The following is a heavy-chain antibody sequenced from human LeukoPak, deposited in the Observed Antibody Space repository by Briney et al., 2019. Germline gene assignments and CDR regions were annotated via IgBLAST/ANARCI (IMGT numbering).Heavy chain of an antibody. V-gene: IGHV3-30*18. CDR3: AKLISPYDY. CDR1: GFTFTTYG. J-gene: IGHJ4*02. Sequence: GRSLRLSCAASGFTFTTYGMHWVRQAPGKGLEWVALISFDGSEKYYAESVKGRFTISRDNSKNTLYLQMNNLRAEDTAVYYCAKLISPYDYWGQGTLVLVSS. CDR2: ISFDGSEK.